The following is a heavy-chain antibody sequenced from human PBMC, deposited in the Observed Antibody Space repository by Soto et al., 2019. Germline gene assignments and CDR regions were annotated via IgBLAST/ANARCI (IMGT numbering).Heavy chain of an antibody. J-gene: IGHJ4*02. Sequence: QVHLVESGGGVVQPGRSLRLSCAASGFTFSRYGIHWVRQTPGKGLEWVAVIWYDGSNKYYADSVKGRFTISRDNSKNTVYLQVNSLRDDDTAVYYCAREGDCTNDLCYSPLDYWGQGTLVAVSS. CDR1: GFTFSRYG. V-gene: IGHV3-33*01. D-gene: IGHD2-8*01. CDR3: AREGDCTNDLCYSPLDY. CDR2: IWYDGSNK.